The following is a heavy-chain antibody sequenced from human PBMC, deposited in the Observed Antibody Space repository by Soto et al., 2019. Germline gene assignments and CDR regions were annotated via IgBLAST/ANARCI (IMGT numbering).Heavy chain of an antibody. CDR3: AYMYSSSYRRPDAFDI. Sequence: SGGSLRLSCAASGFTFSSYSMNWVRQAPGKGLEWVSSISSSSSYIYYADSVKGRFTISRDNAKNSLYLQMNSLRAEDTAVYYCAYMYSSSYRRPDAFDIWGQGTMVTVSS. D-gene: IGHD6-13*01. CDR1: GFTFSSYS. CDR2: ISSSSSYI. J-gene: IGHJ3*02. V-gene: IGHV3-21*01.